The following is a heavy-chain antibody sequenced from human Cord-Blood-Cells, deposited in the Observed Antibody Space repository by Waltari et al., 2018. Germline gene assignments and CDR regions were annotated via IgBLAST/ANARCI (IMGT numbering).Heavy chain of an antibody. CDR1: GYTFTGYY. J-gene: IGHJ3*02. V-gene: IGHV1-2*02. CDR3: ARPLGYCSSTSCYDAFDI. Sequence: QVQLVQSGAEVKKPGASVKVSCKASGYTFTGYYMHWVRQAPGQGLEWMRWINPNSGGTNYAQKFQGRVTMTRDTSISTAYMELSRLRSDDTAVYYCARPLGYCSSTSCYDAFDIWGQGTMVTVSS. D-gene: IGHD2-2*01. CDR2: INPNSGGT.